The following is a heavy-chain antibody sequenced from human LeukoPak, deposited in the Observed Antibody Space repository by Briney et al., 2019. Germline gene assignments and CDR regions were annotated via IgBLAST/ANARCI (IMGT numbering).Heavy chain of an antibody. CDR2: INPSNGYT. V-gene: IGHV1-46*01. Sequence: ASVKVSCKASGYTFTSYGISWVRQAPGQGLEWMGIINPSNGYTTYAQKFQGRVTMTRDTSTSTVYMELSSLRSEDTAVYYCARLAVAQTGLFDYWGQGTPVTVSS. CDR1: GYTFTSYG. J-gene: IGHJ4*02. D-gene: IGHD6-19*01. CDR3: ARLAVAQTGLFDY.